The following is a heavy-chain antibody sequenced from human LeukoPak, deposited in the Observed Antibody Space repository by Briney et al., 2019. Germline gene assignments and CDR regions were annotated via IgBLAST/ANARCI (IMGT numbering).Heavy chain of an antibody. Sequence: PGGSLRLSCAASGFTFSDYYMSWIRQAPGKGLEWVSYISSSGSTIYYADSVKGRFTISRDNAKNSLYLQMNSLRAEDTAMYYCARAYCGGDCYSDFFDYWGRGTLVTVSS. CDR3: ARAYCGGDCYSDFFDY. V-gene: IGHV3-11*01. D-gene: IGHD2-21*02. J-gene: IGHJ4*02. CDR2: ISSSGSTI. CDR1: GFTFSDYY.